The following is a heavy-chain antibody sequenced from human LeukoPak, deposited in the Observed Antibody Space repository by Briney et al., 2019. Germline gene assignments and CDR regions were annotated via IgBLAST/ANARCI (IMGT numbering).Heavy chain of an antibody. CDR3: ARRFRTTTYYYDSSEYYFDY. CDR2: IYHSGST. Sequence: SETLSLTCTVSGYSISSGYYWGWIRQPPGKGLEWIGSIYHSGSTYYNPSLKSRVTISVDTSKNQFSLKLSSVTAADTAVYYCARRFRTTTYYYDSSEYYFDYWGQGTLVTVSS. CDR1: GYSISSGYY. J-gene: IGHJ4*02. V-gene: IGHV4-38-2*02. D-gene: IGHD3-22*01.